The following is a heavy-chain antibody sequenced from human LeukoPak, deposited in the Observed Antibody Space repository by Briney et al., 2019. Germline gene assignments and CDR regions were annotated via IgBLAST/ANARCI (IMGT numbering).Heavy chain of an antibody. V-gene: IGHV3-9*01. Sequence: GGSLRLSCAAYGFTFDDYGMHWDRQAPGKGLEWVSGISWNSGSIGYADSVKGRFTISRDNAKNSLYLQMNSLRAEDTALYYCAKQGRVDTAMAFFDYWGQGTLVTVSS. D-gene: IGHD5-18*01. J-gene: IGHJ4*02. CDR3: AKQGRVDTAMAFFDY. CDR2: ISWNSGSI. CDR1: GFTFDDYG.